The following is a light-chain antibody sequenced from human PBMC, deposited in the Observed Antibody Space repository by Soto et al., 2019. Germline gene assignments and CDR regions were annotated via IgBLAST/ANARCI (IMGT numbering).Light chain of an antibody. V-gene: IGKV1-39*01. J-gene: IGKJ2*01. CDR3: QQSYSTPYT. CDR2: AAS. CDR1: QSISSY. Sequence: DIPMTQSPSSLSASVGDRVTITCRASQSISSYLNWYQQKPGKAPKLLIYAASSLQSGVPSRFSGSGSGTDFTLTISSLHPEDFATYYCQQSYSTPYTFGQGTRLEI.